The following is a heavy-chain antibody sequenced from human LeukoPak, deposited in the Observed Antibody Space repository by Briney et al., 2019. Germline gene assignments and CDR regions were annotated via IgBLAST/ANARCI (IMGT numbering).Heavy chain of an antibody. Sequence: GGSLRISCAASGFTFSSYSMTWVRQAPGKGLEWVSFISSSSSYIYYADSVKGRFTISRDNAKNSLYLQMNSLRAEDTAVYYCARLHSSGWHFDYWGQGTLVTVSS. CDR1: GFTFSSYS. J-gene: IGHJ4*02. CDR2: ISSSSSYI. V-gene: IGHV3-21*01. D-gene: IGHD6-19*01. CDR3: ARLHSSGWHFDY.